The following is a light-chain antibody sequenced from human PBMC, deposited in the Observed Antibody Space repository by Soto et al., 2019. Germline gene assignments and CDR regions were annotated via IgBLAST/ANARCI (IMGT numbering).Light chain of an antibody. V-gene: IGKV1-27*01. CDR1: PVTSNS. CDR2: AAS. J-gene: IGKJ5*01. CDR3: QAYNRGSA. Sequence: DIQMTQSPSSLSASVGDTVTITCRASPVTSNSLAWYQQEPGKGPKLLIYAASTLKSGVPSRFSGSGSGTSFTLTITNLQPEDVATYYCQAYNRGSAFGQGTRLEI.